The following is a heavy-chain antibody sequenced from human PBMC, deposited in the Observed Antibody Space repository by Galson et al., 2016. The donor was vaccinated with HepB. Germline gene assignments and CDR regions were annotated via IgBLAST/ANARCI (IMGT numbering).Heavy chain of an antibody. CDR3: ARTVSIAAAGGADY. CDR2: IYPDDSDT. D-gene: IGHD6-13*01. Sequence: QSGAEVKKPGESLKISCKGSGYSFTTYWIGWVRQMPGKGLEWMGMIYPDDSDTRYSPSFQGQVTISADQSINTAYLQWSSLKASDTAMYYCARTVSIAAAGGADYWGQGTLVTVSS. J-gene: IGHJ4*02. V-gene: IGHV5-51*01. CDR1: GYSFTTYW.